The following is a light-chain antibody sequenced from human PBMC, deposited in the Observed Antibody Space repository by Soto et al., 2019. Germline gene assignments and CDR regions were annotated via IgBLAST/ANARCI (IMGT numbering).Light chain of an antibody. CDR1: QSVSSY. CDR3: QQRSNWPIT. CDR2: DAS. V-gene: IGKV3-11*01. Sequence: EIVLTQSPATLSLSPGERATLSCRASQSVSSYLAWYQQQPGQPPRLLIYDASNRATGIPARFSGSGSGTDFTLTISSLEPEDFAVYYCQQRSNWPITFGQGTRLEIK. J-gene: IGKJ5*01.